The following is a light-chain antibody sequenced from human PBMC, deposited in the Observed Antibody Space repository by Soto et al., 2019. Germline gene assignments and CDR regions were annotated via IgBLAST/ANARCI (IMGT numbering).Light chain of an antibody. V-gene: IGKV1-39*01. Sequence: DIQMTQSPSSLSASVGDRVTITCRASQTINSYLNWYQQIPGKAPKLLIYAASSLLSGVPSRFSGSGSGTNFTLTISSLQPEDFATYYCQQSFSAPPYTFGQGTKLDIK. CDR2: AAS. CDR1: QTINSY. CDR3: QQSFSAPPYT. J-gene: IGKJ2*01.